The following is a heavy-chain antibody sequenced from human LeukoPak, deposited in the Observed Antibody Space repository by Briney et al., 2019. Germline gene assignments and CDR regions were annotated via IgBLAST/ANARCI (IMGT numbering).Heavy chain of an antibody. CDR1: GGSISSYY. J-gene: IGHJ4*02. Sequence: SETLPLTCTVSGGSISSYYWSWIRQPPGKGLEWIGYIYYSGSTNYNPSLNSRVTISVDTSKNQFSLKLSSVTAADTAVYYCARGHRDRDYYGSGSHYIGYWGQGTLVTVSS. D-gene: IGHD3-10*01. V-gene: IGHV4-59*01. CDR3: ARGHRDRDYYGSGSHYIGY. CDR2: IYYSGST.